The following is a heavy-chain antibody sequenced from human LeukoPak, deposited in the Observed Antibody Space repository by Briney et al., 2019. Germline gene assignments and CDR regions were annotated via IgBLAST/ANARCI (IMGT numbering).Heavy chain of an antibody. Sequence: AASVKVSCKASGYTFTSYGISWVRQAPGQGLEWMGWISAYNGNTNYAQKLQGRVTMTTDTSTSTAYMELRSLRSDDTAVYYCARDFVEGILRFLEWSGEYYFDYWGQGTLVTVSS. V-gene: IGHV1-18*01. CDR2: ISAYNGNT. CDR1: GYTFTSYG. CDR3: ARDFVEGILRFLEWSGEYYFDY. J-gene: IGHJ4*02. D-gene: IGHD3-3*01.